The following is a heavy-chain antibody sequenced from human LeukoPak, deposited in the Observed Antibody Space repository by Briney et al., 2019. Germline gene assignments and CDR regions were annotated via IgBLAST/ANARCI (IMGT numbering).Heavy chain of an antibody. D-gene: IGHD3-22*01. CDR3: ARGRSGYYPYFDY. CDR2: ISGSGGST. J-gene: IGHJ4*02. V-gene: IGHV3-23*01. CDR1: GFTFSDYA. Sequence: GGSLRLSCVASGFTFSDYAMNWVRQAPGKGLEWVSAISGSGGSTYYADSVKGRFTISRDNSKNTLYLQMNSLRAEDTAVYYCARGRSGYYPYFDYWGQGTLVTVSS.